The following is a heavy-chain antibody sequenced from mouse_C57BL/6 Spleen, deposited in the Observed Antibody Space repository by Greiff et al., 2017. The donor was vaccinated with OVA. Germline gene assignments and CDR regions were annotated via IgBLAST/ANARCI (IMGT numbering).Heavy chain of an antibody. CDR1: GYSITSGYD. Sequence: EVKLVESGPGMVKPSQSLSLTCTVTGYSITSGYDWHWIRHFPGNKLEWMGYISYSGSTNYNPSLKSRISITHDTSKNHFFLKLNSVTTEDTATYYCAGGYYGGFDYWGQGTTLTVSS. D-gene: IGHD1-1*01. V-gene: IGHV3-1*01. CDR2: ISYSGST. J-gene: IGHJ2*01. CDR3: AGGYYGGFDY.